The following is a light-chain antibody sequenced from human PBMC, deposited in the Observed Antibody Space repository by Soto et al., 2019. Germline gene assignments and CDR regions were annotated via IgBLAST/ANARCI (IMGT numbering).Light chain of an antibody. CDR3: QQRSSWPLT. V-gene: IGKV3-11*01. J-gene: IGKJ4*01. Sequence: EVVSTQSPATLSLSPGEGATLSCRASQSVGSQLAWYQQKPGQAPRLLMNDASNRATGIPARFSGSGSGTDFTLTISSLEPEDFAVYYCQQRSSWPLTFGGGTKVDIK. CDR2: DAS. CDR1: QSVGSQ.